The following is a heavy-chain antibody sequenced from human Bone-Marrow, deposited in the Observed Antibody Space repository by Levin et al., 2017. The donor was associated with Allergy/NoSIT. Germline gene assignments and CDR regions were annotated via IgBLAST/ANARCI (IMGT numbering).Heavy chain of an antibody. CDR3: TRDRGEWGQFYFDY. V-gene: IGHV3-33*01. D-gene: IGHD1-26*01. CDR1: VFTFISFF. CDR2: IWYDGSHK. Sequence: GGSLILSCAASVFTFISFFMHWVRQAPGRGLEWVAVIWYDGSHKFYADSVKGRFTISIYNSKNSLYLQMNSLRAEDTAVYYCTRDRGEWGQFYFDYWGQGILVAVTS. J-gene: IGHJ4*02.